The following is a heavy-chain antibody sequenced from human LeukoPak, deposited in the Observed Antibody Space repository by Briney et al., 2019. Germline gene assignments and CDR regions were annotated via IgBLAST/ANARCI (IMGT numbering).Heavy chain of an antibody. D-gene: IGHD3-16*01. CDR2: IKRNSDGGTT. CDR1: GFTFSNVW. V-gene: IGHV3-15*06. J-gene: IGHJ4*02. CDR3: STAPGAYTFDY. Sequence: GGSLRLSCAASGFTFSNVWMTWVRQAPGKGLEWVGRIKRNSDGGTTYYAAPVKGRFTISRDDSRNMLYLQMSSLKTEDTAVYYCSTAPGAYTFDYWGQGTLVTVSS.